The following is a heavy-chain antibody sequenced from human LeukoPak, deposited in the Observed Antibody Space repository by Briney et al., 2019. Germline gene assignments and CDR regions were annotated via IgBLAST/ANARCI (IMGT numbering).Heavy chain of an antibody. J-gene: IGHJ4*02. D-gene: IGHD3-10*01. Sequence: GSLRLSCAASGFTFSSYGMHWVRQAPGQGLEWVAVISYDGSNKYYADSVKGRFTISRDNSKNTLYLQMNSLRAEDTAVYYCAKDHGESYYGSGSLFDYWGQGTLVTVSS. CDR1: GFTFSSYG. CDR2: ISYDGSNK. V-gene: IGHV3-30*18. CDR3: AKDHGESYYGSGSLFDY.